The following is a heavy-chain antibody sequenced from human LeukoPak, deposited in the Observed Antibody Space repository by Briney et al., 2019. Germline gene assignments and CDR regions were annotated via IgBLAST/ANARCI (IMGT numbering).Heavy chain of an antibody. CDR1: GGTFSSYA. V-gene: IGHV1-2*02. CDR2: INPNSGGT. D-gene: IGHD3-16*01. CDR3: ARGSLGAAAWDWFDP. J-gene: IGHJ5*02. Sequence: ASVKVSCKASGGTFSSYAISWVRQAPGQGLEWMGWINPNSGGTNYAQKFQGRVTMTRDTSISTAYMELSRLRSDDTAVYYCARGSLGAAAWDWFDPWGQGTLVTVSS.